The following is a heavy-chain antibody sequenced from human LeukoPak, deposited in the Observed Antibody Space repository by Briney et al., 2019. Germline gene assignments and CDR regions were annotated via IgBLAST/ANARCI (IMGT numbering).Heavy chain of an antibody. D-gene: IGHD2-2*01. J-gene: IGHJ2*01. Sequence: ASVKVSCKASGYTFTSYYMHWVRQAPGQGLEWMGIINPSGGSTSYAQRFQGRVTVTRDTSTSTVYMELSSLRSEDTAVYYCARDDAQGPHLWGRGTLVTVSS. CDR1: GYTFTSYY. V-gene: IGHV1-46*01. CDR3: ARDDAQGPHL. CDR2: INPSGGST.